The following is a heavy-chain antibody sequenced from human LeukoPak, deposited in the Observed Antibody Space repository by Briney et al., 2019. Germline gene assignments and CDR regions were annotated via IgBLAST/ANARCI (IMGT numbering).Heavy chain of an antibody. CDR1: GGSFSGYN. J-gene: IGHJ1*01. V-gene: IGHV4-34*01. Sequence: PSETLSLTCAVYGGSFSGYNWSWLRQPPGKGVEWIGEINHSGRTNYNTRLKRRLTISVDTSKSHFSLNLSSLTAADTAVYYCATSFDSYDGSDYSPYWGQGTLVTVSS. CDR3: ATSFDSYDGSDYSPY. D-gene: IGHD3-22*01. CDR2: INHSGRT.